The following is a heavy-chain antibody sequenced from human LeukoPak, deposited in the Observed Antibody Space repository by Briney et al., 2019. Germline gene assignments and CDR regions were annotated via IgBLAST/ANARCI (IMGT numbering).Heavy chain of an antibody. Sequence: GGSLRLSCAASGFTFSTYAMSWVRQAPGKGLEWVSSISGSGDSTYYVDSVKGRFTISRDNSKNMLYLQMNSLRAEDTAIYYCAEDVVVIVAAKPGIWGQEPWSPSPQ. CDR1: GFTFSTYA. D-gene: IGHD2-15*01. V-gene: IGHV3-23*01. J-gene: IGHJ4*01. CDR2: ISGSGDST. CDR3: AEDVVVIVAAKPGI.